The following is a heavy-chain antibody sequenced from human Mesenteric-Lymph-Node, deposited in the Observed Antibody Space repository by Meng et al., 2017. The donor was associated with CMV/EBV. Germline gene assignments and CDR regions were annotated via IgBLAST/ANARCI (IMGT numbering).Heavy chain of an antibody. V-gene: IGHV3-23*03. CDR3: AKDVVGAGGGDAFDI. CDR1: GFTVSSNY. Sequence: GESLKISCAASGFTVSSNYMSWVRQAPGKGLEWVSAIYSGGSSTYYGDSVKGRFTISRDNSKNTLYLEMSSLRVEDTAVYYCAKDVVGAGGGDAFDIWGQGTLVTVSS. D-gene: IGHD2-21*01. J-gene: IGHJ3*02. CDR2: IYSGGSST.